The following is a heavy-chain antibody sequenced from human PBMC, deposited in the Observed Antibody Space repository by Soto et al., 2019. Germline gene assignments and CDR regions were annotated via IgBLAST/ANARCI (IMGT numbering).Heavy chain of an antibody. V-gene: IGHV3-30*03. CDR3: ARDPNGDYVGAFDI. D-gene: IGHD4-17*01. CDR2: ISYDGSNK. J-gene: IGHJ3*02. CDR1: GFTFSSYG. Sequence: GGSLRLSCAASGFTFSSYGMHWVRQAPGKGLEWVAVISYDGSNKYYADSVKGRFTISRDNSKNTLYLQMNSLRAEDTAVYYCARDPNGDYVGAFDIWGQGTMVTVSS.